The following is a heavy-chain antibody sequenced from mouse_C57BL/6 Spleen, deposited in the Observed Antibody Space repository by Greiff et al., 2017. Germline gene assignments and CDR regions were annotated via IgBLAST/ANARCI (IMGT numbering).Heavy chain of an antibody. CDR3: ARRYYGSRYFDY. V-gene: IGHV1-22*01. Sequence: EVQLQQSGPELVKPGASVKMSCKASGYTFTDYNMHWVKQSHGKSLEWIGYINPNNGGTSYNQKFKGKATLTVNKSSSTAYMELRSLTSEDSAVYYCARRYYGSRYFDYWGQGTTLTVSS. J-gene: IGHJ2*01. D-gene: IGHD1-1*01. CDR2: INPNNGGT. CDR1: GYTFTDYN.